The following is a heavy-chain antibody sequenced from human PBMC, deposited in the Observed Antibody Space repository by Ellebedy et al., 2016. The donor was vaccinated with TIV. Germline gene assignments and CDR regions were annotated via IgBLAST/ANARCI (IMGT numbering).Heavy chain of an antibody. CDR2: IDPSDSYT. CDR3: ARQSWGGSFTDY. Sequence: GESLKISXKGSGYSFTRYWISWVRQMPGKGLEWMGRIDPSDSYTNYSPSFQGQVTISADKSISTAYLQWSSLKASDTAMYYCARQSWGGSFTDYWGQGTLVTVSS. D-gene: IGHD1-26*01. V-gene: IGHV5-10-1*04. CDR1: GYSFTRYW. J-gene: IGHJ4*02.